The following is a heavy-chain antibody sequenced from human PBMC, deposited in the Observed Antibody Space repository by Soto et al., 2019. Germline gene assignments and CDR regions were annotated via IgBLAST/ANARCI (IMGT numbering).Heavy chain of an antibody. V-gene: IGHV4-39*01. CDR3: ARHLGYSSSWYAYYYYMDV. D-gene: IGHD6-13*01. CDR1: GGSISSSSYY. Sequence: QLQLQESGPGLVKPSETLSLTCTVSGGSISSSSYYWGWIRQPPGKGLEWIGSIYYSGSTYYNPSLKSRVTISVDTSKNQFSLKLSSVTAADTAVYYCARHLGYSSSWYAYYYYMDVWGKGTTVTVSS. J-gene: IGHJ6*03. CDR2: IYYSGST.